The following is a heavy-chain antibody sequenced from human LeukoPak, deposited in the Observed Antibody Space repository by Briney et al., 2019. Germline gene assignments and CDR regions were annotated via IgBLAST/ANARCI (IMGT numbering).Heavy chain of an antibody. CDR2: INHSGST. CDR1: GGSVSGFY. CDR3: ARGGIAARPLYYYYYYMDV. D-gene: IGHD6-6*01. J-gene: IGHJ6*03. V-gene: IGHV4-34*01. Sequence: KGSETLSLTCAVYGGSVSGFYWSWIRQSPGKGLEWIGEINHSGSTNYNPSLKSRVTISVDTSKNQFSLKLSSVTAADTAVYYCARGGIAARPLYYYYYYMDVWGKGTTVTVSS.